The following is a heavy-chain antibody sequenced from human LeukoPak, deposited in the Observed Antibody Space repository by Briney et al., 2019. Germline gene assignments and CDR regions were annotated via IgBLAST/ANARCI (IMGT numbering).Heavy chain of an antibody. Sequence: PGGSLRLSCAASGFTFSSYAMHWVRQAPGKGLEWVAVISYDGSNKYYADSVKGRFTISRDNSKNTLYLQMNSLRAEDTAVYYCAKAGGYYYDSSPFDPWGQGTLVTVSS. CDR1: GFTFSSYA. V-gene: IGHV3-30*04. CDR3: AKAGGYYYDSSPFDP. D-gene: IGHD3-22*01. J-gene: IGHJ5*02. CDR2: ISYDGSNK.